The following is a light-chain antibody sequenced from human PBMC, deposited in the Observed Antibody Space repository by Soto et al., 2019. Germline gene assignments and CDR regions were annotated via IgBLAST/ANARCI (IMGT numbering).Light chain of an antibody. CDR3: QQHGQWPIT. CDR2: GIS. J-gene: IGKJ5*01. V-gene: IGKV3D-15*01. CDR1: QSVNSN. Sequence: VMTQSPATLSVSPGARATLSCRASQSVNSNYLAWYHQKHGQAPRLLIYGISKRATDIPDRFSGSGSGTELTITISSLQPEDVETYYGQQHGQWPITFGQGTRLEIK.